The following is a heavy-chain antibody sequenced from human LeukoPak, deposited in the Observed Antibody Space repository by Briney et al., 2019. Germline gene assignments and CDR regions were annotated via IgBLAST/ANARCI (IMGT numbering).Heavy chain of an antibody. Sequence: SETLSLTCAVYGGSFSGYYWSWIRQPPGKGLERIGSIYHSGGTYYNPSLKSRVTISIDTSKNQFSLKLSSVTAADTAVYYCARDLGYDFFHYYYYMDVWGKGTTVTVSS. CDR3: ARDLGYDFFHYYYYMDV. D-gene: IGHD3-3*01. CDR2: IYHSGGT. J-gene: IGHJ6*03. V-gene: IGHV4-34*01. CDR1: GGSFSGYY.